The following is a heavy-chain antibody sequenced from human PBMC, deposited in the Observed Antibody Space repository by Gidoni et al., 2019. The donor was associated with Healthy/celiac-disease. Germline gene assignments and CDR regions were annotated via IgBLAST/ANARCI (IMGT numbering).Heavy chain of an antibody. CDR3: ARGRVYYYGSGSYSNNWFDP. Sequence: QVQLQQWGAGLLKPSETLYLTCAVYGGSFSGYYWSWIRQPPGKGLEWIGEINHSGSTNYNPSLKSRVTISVDTSKNQFSLKLSSVTAADTAVYYCARGRVYYYGSGSYSNNWFDPWGQGTLVTVSS. D-gene: IGHD3-10*01. CDR1: GGSFSGYY. J-gene: IGHJ5*02. V-gene: IGHV4-34*01. CDR2: INHSGST.